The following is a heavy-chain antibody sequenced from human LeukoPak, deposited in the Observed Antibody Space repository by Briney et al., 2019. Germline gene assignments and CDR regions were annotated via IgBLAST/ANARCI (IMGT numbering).Heavy chain of an antibody. J-gene: IGHJ4*02. D-gene: IGHD5-12*01. V-gene: IGHV3-23*01. CDR2: ISDSGGET. CDR3: AKDIQTWPRFPDY. CDR1: GFTFSYYA. Sequence: GGSLRLSCAASGFTFSYYAMSWVRQAPGRGLEWVSVISDSGGETSYADSGKGRFTSSRDNPKSTLYLQMNSLRAEDTAVYYCAKDIQTWPRFPDYWGQGTLVTVSS.